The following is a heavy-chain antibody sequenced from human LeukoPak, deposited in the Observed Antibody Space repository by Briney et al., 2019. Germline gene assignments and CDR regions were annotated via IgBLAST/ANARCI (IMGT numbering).Heavy chain of an antibody. CDR1: GFTFGDYA. D-gene: IGHD3-10*01. CDR3: TRASLWFGELNWFDP. CDR2: IRSKAYGGTT. J-gene: IGHJ5*02. V-gene: IGHV3-49*03. Sequence: GGSLRLSXTASGFTFGDYAMSWFRQAPGKGLEWVGFIRSKAYGGTTEYAASVKGRFTISRDDSKSIAYLQMNSLKTEDTAVYYCTRASLWFGELNWFDPWGQGTLVTVSS.